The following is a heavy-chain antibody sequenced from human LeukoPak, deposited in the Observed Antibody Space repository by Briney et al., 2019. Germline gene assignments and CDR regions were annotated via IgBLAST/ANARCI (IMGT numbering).Heavy chain of an antibody. CDR1: GGSFSGYY. Sequence: SETLSLTCAVYGGSFSGYYWSWIRQPPGKGLEWIGETNHSGSTNYNPSLKSRVTISVDTSKNQFSLKLSSVTAADTAVYYCARLDHRRFYDSSGQIDYWGQGTLVTVSS. J-gene: IGHJ4*02. D-gene: IGHD3-22*01. CDR2: TNHSGST. CDR3: ARLDHRRFYDSSGQIDY. V-gene: IGHV4-34*01.